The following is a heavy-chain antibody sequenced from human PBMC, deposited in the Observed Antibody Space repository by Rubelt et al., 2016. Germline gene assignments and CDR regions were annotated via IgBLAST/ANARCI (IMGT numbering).Heavy chain of an antibody. CDR3: ARGGYCSGGSCYSWDY. Sequence: GLEWVSSISTSSSYIYYADSVRGRFTISRDNAKNSLYLQMNSLRVEDTAVYYCARGGYCSGGSCYSWDYWGQGTLVTVSS. CDR2: ISTSSSYI. J-gene: IGHJ4*02. V-gene: IGHV3-21*01. D-gene: IGHD2-15*01.